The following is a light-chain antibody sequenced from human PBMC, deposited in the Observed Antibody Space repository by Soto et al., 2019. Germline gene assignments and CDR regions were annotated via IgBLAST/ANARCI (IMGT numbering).Light chain of an antibody. Sequence: SALTQPASVSGSPGQSITISCAGTSSDVGGYNHVSWYQHSPGKAPKLILFAVSDRPSGVSHRFSGSKSGNTASLTISGLQAEDEADYYCCSSTSLSTVVFGGGTKLTVL. CDR3: CSSTSLSTVV. V-gene: IGLV2-14*01. CDR1: SSDVGGYNH. CDR2: AVS. J-gene: IGLJ2*01.